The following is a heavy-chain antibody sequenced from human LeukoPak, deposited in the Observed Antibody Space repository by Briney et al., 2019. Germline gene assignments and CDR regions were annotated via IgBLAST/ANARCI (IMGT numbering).Heavy chain of an antibody. CDR3: ARWLDGYNSSFDY. D-gene: IGHD5-24*01. V-gene: IGHV4-34*01. J-gene: IGHJ4*02. CDR1: GGSFSGYY. Sequence: PSETLSLTCAVYGGSFSGYYWSWIRQPPGKGLEWIGEINHSGSTNYNPSLKSRVTISVDTSKNQFSLQLNSVTPEDTAVYYCARWLDGYNSSFDYWGQGTLVTVSS. CDR2: INHSGST.